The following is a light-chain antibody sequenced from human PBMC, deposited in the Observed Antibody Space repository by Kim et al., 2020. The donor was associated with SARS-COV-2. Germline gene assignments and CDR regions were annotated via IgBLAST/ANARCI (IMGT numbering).Light chain of an antibody. CDR3: QQYFATPYT. J-gene: IGKJ2*01. Sequence: ATINCKSSQNIFYSSNNKNFLTWYQQKPGQPPKVLIYWASIRESGVPDRLSGSGSATDFTLTISSLQAEDVAVYYCQQYFATPYTFGQGTKLEI. CDR2: WAS. CDR1: QNIFYSSNNKNF. V-gene: IGKV4-1*01.